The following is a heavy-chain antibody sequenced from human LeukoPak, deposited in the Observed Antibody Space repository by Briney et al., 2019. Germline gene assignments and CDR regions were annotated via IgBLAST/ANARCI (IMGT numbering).Heavy chain of an antibody. Sequence: GGSLRLSCAPSGSTFSRHGMHWVRQAPGKGLEWVAIISNDGSRKYYAHSVEGRFTISRDNSKNTLYLQMDSLRAEDTAVYYCARDRAWNYFDYWGQGTLVTVSS. D-gene: IGHD3-3*01. CDR2: ISNDGSRK. J-gene: IGHJ4*02. CDR1: GSTFSRHG. CDR3: ARDRAWNYFDY. V-gene: IGHV3-30*03.